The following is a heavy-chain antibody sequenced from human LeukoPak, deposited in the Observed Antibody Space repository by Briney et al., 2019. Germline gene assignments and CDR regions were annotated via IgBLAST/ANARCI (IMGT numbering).Heavy chain of an antibody. J-gene: IGHJ4*02. CDR1: GGSISSYY. Sequence: SETLSLTCTVSGGSISSYYWSWIRQPPGKGLEWIGYIYYSGSTNYNPSLKSRVTISVDTSKNQFSLKLSSVTAADTAVYYCARHGSYYDFWSGYYREYYFDYWGQGTLVTVSS. V-gene: IGHV4-59*08. CDR2: IYYSGST. D-gene: IGHD3-3*01. CDR3: ARHGSYYDFWSGYYREYYFDY.